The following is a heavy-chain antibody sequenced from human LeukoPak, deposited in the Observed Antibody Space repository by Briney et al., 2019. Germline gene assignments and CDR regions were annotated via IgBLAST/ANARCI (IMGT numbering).Heavy chain of an antibody. CDR2: INPNSGGT. CDR1: GYTFTGYY. Sequence: GASVKVSCKASGYTFTGYYMHWVRQAPGQGLEWMGWINPNSGGTNYAQKFQGRVTMTRDTSISTAYMELSRLRSDDTAVYYCARDHRYSGSYYYYYYYMDVWGKGTAVTVSS. V-gene: IGHV1-2*02. D-gene: IGHD1-26*01. J-gene: IGHJ6*03. CDR3: ARDHRYSGSYYYYYYYMDV.